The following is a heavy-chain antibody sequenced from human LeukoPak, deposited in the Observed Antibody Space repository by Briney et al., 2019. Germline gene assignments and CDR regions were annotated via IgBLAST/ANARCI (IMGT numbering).Heavy chain of an antibody. CDR3: ARAGYSMDTEYFQH. D-gene: IGHD5-18*01. CDR2: ISNSGTAI. Sequence: GGSLRLSCAASGFTFSSYEMNWVRQAPGKGLEWVSYISNSGTAIYYADSVKGRFTISRDKEKSSLYLQMNSLRAEDTAVYYCARAGYSMDTEYFQHWGQGTLVTVSS. J-gene: IGHJ1*01. V-gene: IGHV3-48*03. CDR1: GFTFSSYE.